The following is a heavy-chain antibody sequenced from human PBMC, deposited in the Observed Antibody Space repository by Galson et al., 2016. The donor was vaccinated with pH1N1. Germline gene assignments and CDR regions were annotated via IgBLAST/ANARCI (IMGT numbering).Heavy chain of an antibody. CDR1: GFTFDDYA. V-gene: IGHV3-9*01. D-gene: IGHD1-26*01. CDR3: AKVDDYYLGYFDY. CDR2: ISWNSGSI. Sequence: SLRLSCAASGFTFDDYAMHWVRQASGKGLEWVSGISWNSGSIGYADSVKGRFTISRDNAKNSLYLQMNSLRAEDTALYYCAKVDDYYLGYFDYWGQGTLVTVSS. J-gene: IGHJ4*02.